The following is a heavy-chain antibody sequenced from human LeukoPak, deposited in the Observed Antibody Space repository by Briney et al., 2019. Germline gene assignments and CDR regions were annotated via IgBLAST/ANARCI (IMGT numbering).Heavy chain of an antibody. Sequence: PSETLSLTCTVSGGSISSYYWSWIRQPPGKGLEWIGYIYYSGSTYYNPSLKSRVTISVDTSKNQFSLKLSSVTAADTAVYYCARAGYYYDSSGYLGVSFDYWGQGTLVTVSS. CDR2: IYYSGST. J-gene: IGHJ4*02. D-gene: IGHD3-22*01. CDR1: GGSISSYY. V-gene: IGHV4-59*12. CDR3: ARAGYYYDSSGYLGVSFDY.